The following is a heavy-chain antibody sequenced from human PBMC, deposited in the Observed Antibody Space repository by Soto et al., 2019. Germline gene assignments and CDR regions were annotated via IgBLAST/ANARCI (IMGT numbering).Heavy chain of an antibody. CDR2: IYHTGNT. Sequence: SLTCAVSGGSISSGGYSWSWIRQPPGKGLEWIGYIYHTGNTYYNPSLESRVTMSVDRSKNQLSLEVTSVTAADTAVYYCARFRGSAILDLWGQGSLVTVSS. D-gene: IGHD2-2*02. CDR1: GGSISSGGYS. CDR3: ARFRGSAILDL. J-gene: IGHJ5*02. V-gene: IGHV4-30-2*01.